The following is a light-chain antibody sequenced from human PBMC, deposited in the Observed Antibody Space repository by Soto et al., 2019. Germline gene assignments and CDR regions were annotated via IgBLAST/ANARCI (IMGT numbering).Light chain of an antibody. CDR1: AGSFFSYDNKNY. J-gene: IGKJ1*01. Sequence: DYMIPHSPDSLAVSLGERATINFKSHAGSFFSYDNKNYLAWYQQKPGQPPKLLISWASTRESGVPDRFSGGGSGTDFTLTISSLQAEDVAVYYCQQYYNTPVTFGQGTKVDIK. CDR2: WAS. V-gene: IGKV4-1*01. CDR3: QQYYNTPVT.